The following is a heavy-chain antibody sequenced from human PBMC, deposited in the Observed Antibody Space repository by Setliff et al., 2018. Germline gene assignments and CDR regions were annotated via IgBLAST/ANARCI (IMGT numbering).Heavy chain of an antibody. Sequence: SVKVSCKASGGTYSSCAISWVRQAPGQGLEWMGGIIPIFGTANYAQKFQGRVTITADESTSTAYMELSSLRSEDTAVYYCAREDGTYYNFWSGYSTTPYYGMDVWGQGTTVTVSS. D-gene: IGHD3-3*01. CDR1: GGTYSSCA. V-gene: IGHV1-69*13. CDR3: AREDGTYYNFWSGYSTTPYYGMDV. CDR2: IIPIFGTA. J-gene: IGHJ6*02.